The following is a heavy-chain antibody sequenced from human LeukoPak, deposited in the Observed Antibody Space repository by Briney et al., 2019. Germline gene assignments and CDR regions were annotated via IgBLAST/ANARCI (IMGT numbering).Heavy chain of an antibody. CDR1: GFTFSSYA. CDR2: ISGSGGST. Sequence: GGSLRLSCAASGFTFSSYAMSCVRQAPGKGLEWVSGISGSGGSTYYADSVKGRFTISRDNSKNTLYLQMNSLRVEDTAVFYCAKVRDGRSTGGTYYYYMDVWGKGTTVTVSS. J-gene: IGHJ6*03. V-gene: IGHV3-23*01. D-gene: IGHD1-26*01. CDR3: AKVRDGRSTGGTYYYYMDV.